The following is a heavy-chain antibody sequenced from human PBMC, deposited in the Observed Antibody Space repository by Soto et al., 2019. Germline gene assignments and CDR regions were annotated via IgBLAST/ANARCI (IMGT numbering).Heavy chain of an antibody. CDR1: GGSFSGYY. Sequence: SETLSLTCAVYGGSFSGYYWSWIRQPPGKGLEWIGEINHSGSTNYNPSLKSRVTISVDTSKNQFSLKLSSVTAADTAVYYCAINVGIAVAGVDYWGQGTLVTVS. CDR2: INHSGST. J-gene: IGHJ4*02. V-gene: IGHV4-34*01. CDR3: AINVGIAVAGVDY. D-gene: IGHD6-19*01.